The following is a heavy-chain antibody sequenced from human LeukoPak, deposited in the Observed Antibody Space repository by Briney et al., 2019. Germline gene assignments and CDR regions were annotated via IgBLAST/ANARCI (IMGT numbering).Heavy chain of an antibody. J-gene: IGHJ4*02. D-gene: IGHD2-15*01. V-gene: IGHV4-34*01. CDR2: INHSGST. CDR1: GGSFSGYY. CDR3: ARLRRGGSPDFDY. Sequence: SETLSLTCAVYGGSFSGYYWSWIRQPPGKGLEWIGEINHSGSTNYNPSLKSRVTISVDTSKNQFSLKLSSVTAADTAVYYCARLRRGGSPDFDYWGQGTLVTVSS.